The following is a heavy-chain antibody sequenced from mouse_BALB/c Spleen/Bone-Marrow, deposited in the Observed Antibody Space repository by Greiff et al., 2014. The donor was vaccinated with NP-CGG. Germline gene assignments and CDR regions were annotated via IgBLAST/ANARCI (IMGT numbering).Heavy chain of an antibody. CDR1: GFSLTSYG. Sequence: QVQLQQSGPGLVSPSQSLSITGTVSGFSLTSYGVHWVRQPPGKGLEWLGVIWAGGSTNYNSALMSRLSIGKDNSKSQVFLKMNSLQTDDTAMYYCARVYLWYFDVWGAGTTVTVSS. CDR2: IWAGGST. D-gene: IGHD2-3*01. J-gene: IGHJ1*01. CDR3: ARVYLWYFDV. V-gene: IGHV2-9*02.